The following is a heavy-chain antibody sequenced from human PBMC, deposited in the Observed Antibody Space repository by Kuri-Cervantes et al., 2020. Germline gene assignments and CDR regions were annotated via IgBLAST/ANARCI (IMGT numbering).Heavy chain of an antibody. CDR1: GGSISSYY. CDR2: IYYSGST. J-gene: IGHJ4*02. V-gene: IGHV4-59*01. CDR3: ARDRELRIFDY. Sequence: GSLRLSCTVSGGSISSYYWSWIRQPPGKGLEWIGYIYYSGSTNYNPSLKSRVTISVDTSKNQFSLKLSSVTAADTAVYYCARDRELRIFDYWGQGTLVTVSS. D-gene: IGHD3-10*01.